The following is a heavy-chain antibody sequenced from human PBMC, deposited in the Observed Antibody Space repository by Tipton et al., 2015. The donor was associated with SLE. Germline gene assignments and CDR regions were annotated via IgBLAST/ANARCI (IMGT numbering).Heavy chain of an antibody. Sequence: TLSLTCAVSGGSITSVGSWSWIRQPPGKGLEWIGYIYQSGSSYYNPSLKSRVTISVDRSKNQFSLKLSSVTAADTAMYYCQRVLSFLGRSRQADDYWGQGTLVTVSS. CDR1: GGSITSVGS. J-gene: IGHJ4*02. D-gene: IGHD2/OR15-2a*01. CDR2: IYQSGSS. V-gene: IGHV4-30-2*01. CDR3: QRVLSFLGRSRQADDY.